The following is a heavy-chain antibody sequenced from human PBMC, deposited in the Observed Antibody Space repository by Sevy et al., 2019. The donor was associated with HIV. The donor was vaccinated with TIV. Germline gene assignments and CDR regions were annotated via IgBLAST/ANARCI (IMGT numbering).Heavy chain of an antibody. CDR3: AKSMGYYYVGRGTFEVFDI. CDR1: GFTFSSYG. V-gene: IGHV3-30*18. CDR2: ISYDGSNN. D-gene: IGHD3-10*02. J-gene: IGHJ3*02. Sequence: GGSLRLSCAASGFTFSSYGMHWVRQAPGKGLEWVAVISYDGSNNYYADSVKGRFTISRDNSKNTLYLQMNSLRVEETVVYYCAKSMGYYYVGRGTFEVFDIWGQGIMVSVSS.